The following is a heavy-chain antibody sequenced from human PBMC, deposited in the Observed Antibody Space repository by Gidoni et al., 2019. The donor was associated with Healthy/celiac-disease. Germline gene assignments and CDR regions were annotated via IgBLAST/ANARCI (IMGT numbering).Heavy chain of an antibody. V-gene: IGHV3-23*01. CDR1: GYTFSSYA. Sequence: EVQLLESGGALVQPGVSLRLSCAWSGYTFSSYAMRWVRQAPGQGLEWVSAIRRSGGSTYYADSVKGRFTISRDNSKNTLYLQMNSLRAEDTAVYYCAKQSGDSLFGDFDYWGQGTLVTVSS. CDR2: IRRSGGST. J-gene: IGHJ4*02. D-gene: IGHD2-21*02. CDR3: AKQSGDSLFGDFDY.